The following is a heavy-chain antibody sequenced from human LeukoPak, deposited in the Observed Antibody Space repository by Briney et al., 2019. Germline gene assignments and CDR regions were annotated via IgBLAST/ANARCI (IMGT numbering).Heavy chain of an antibody. V-gene: IGHV4-39*07. J-gene: IGHJ5*02. CDR1: GGSISSSSYY. CDR3: ARGITVIRRLRFDP. D-gene: IGHD3-22*01. CDR2: IYHTGST. Sequence: SETLSLTCTVSGGSISSSSYYWGWIRQPPGKGLEWIGSIYHTGSTYYNPSLRSRVTISVDTSKNQFSLKLSSVTAADTALYYCARGITVIRRLRFDPWGQGTLVTVSS.